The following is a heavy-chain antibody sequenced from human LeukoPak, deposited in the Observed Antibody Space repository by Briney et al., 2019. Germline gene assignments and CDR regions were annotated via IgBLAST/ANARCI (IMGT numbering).Heavy chain of an antibody. V-gene: IGHV3-64*01. CDR2: ISSNGRTT. Sequence: GGSLRLSCSASGFTFSNYAMHWVRQAPGKGLEFVSAISSNGRTTYHANSARGRFTISRDNSKNTVFLQMGSLRAEDTAVYYCAKGTYEIVGATFIFGYWGQGTLVTVSS. J-gene: IGHJ4*02. D-gene: IGHD1-26*01. CDR1: GFTFSNYA. CDR3: AKGTYEIVGATFIFGY.